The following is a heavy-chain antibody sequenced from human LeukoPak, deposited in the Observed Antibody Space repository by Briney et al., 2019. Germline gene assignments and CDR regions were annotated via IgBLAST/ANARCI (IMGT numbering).Heavy chain of an antibody. CDR2: INAGNGNT. V-gene: IGHV1-3*01. J-gene: IGHJ4*02. D-gene: IGHD3-10*01. CDR3: ARDAGNLWFGELLDY. Sequence: ASVKVSCKASGYTFTSYYMHWVRQAPGQRLEWMGWINAGNGNTKYSQKFQGRVTITRDTSASTAYMELSSLRSEDTAVYYCARDAGNLWFGELLDYWGQGTLVTVSS. CDR1: GYTFTSYY.